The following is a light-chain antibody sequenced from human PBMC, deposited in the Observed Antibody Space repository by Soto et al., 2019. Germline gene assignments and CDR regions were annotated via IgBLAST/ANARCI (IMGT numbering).Light chain of an antibody. CDR2: GAS. Sequence: EIVMTQSPATLSVSPGERATLSCRASQSVSSNLAWYQQKPGQAPRLLIYGASTRATGIPARFSGSGSGTEFTLTISSLQPEDVAVYYCQQYNNWPPPLTFGGGTKVEIK. V-gene: IGKV3-15*01. CDR3: QQYNNWPPPLT. J-gene: IGKJ4*01. CDR1: QSVSSN.